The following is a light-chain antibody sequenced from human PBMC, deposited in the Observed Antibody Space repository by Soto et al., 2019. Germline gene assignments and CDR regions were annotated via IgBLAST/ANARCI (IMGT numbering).Light chain of an antibody. V-gene: IGKV1-5*01. Sequence: DIQMTQSPSTLSASVGDRVTITCRASQSISSWLAWYQQKPGKAPKLLIYDASRLESGVPSRFRGRGSGTEFTLTISSLQPDDFATYYCQQYNSYSPWTFGQGTKVEIK. CDR3: QQYNSYSPWT. CDR1: QSISSW. CDR2: DAS. J-gene: IGKJ1*01.